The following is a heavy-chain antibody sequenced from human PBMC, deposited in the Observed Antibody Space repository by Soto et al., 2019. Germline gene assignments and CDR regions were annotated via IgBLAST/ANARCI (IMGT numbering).Heavy chain of an antibody. J-gene: IGHJ6*03. D-gene: IGHD3-10*01. CDR3: ARERFGELPSYYYYMDV. CDR2: IYPGDSDT. V-gene: IGHV5-51*01. Sequence: GESLKISCKGSGYSFTSYWIGWVRQMPGKGLEWMGIIYPGDSDTRYSPSFQGQVTISADKSISTAYLQWSSLKASDTAMYYCARERFGELPSYYYYMDVWGKGTTVTVSS. CDR1: GYSFTSYW.